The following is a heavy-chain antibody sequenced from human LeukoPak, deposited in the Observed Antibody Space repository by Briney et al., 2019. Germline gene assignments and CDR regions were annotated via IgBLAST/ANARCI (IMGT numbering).Heavy chain of an antibody. Sequence: ASVKVSFKASGYTFTSYGISWVRQAPGQGLEWMGWISAYNGNTNYAQKLQGRVTMTTDTSTSTAYMELRSLRSDDTAVYYCARNDGAYSGYDLGPNWGQGTLVTVSS. CDR3: ARNDGAYSGYDLGPN. D-gene: IGHD5-12*01. CDR2: ISAYNGNT. CDR1: GYTFTSYG. J-gene: IGHJ4*02. V-gene: IGHV1-18*01.